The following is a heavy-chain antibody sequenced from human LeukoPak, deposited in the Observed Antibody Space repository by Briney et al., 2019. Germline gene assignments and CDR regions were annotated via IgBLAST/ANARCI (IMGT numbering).Heavy chain of an antibody. D-gene: IGHD3-10*01. CDR1: GGSISSYY. Sequence: SETLSLTCTVSGGSISSYYWSWIRQPPGKGLEWIGYIYYSGSTNYNPSLKSRVTISVDTSKNQFSLKLSSVTAADTAVYYCARQHYHGSGSRYAFDIWGQGTLVTVSS. J-gene: IGHJ3*02. V-gene: IGHV4-59*08. CDR2: IYYSGST. CDR3: ARQHYHGSGSRYAFDI.